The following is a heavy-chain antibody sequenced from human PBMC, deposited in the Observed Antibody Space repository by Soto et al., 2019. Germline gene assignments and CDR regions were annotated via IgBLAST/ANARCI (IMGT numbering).Heavy chain of an antibody. CDR1: GFSFDTYS. J-gene: IGHJ6*02. V-gene: IGHV3-23*01. Sequence: QVLESGGNSVQSGGSLRLSCAASGFSFDTYSMSWVRLAPGKGLEWVSAISASGDTTYYADSVKGRFTVSRDNSKNTLFVPIDSLRVEDSALYYCVTLVCVSTVLRVLAVWGHGTAVTVS. D-gene: IGHD3-10*01. CDR3: VTLVCVSTVLRVLAV. CDR2: ISASGDTT.